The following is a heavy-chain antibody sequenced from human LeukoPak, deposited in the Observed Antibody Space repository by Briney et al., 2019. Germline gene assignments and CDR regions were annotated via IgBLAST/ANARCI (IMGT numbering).Heavy chain of an antibody. CDR1: GFTFSSYD. V-gene: IGHV3-30*18. CDR2: ISYDGTNK. CDR3: AKDDRGNEAPFDY. Sequence: GGSLRLSCAASGFTFSSYDMHWVRQAPGKGLEWVAVISYDGTNKYYADSVKGRFTISRDNSKNTLHLQMNSLRAEDTAVFYCAKDDRGNEAPFDYWGQGTLVTVSS. J-gene: IGHJ4*02.